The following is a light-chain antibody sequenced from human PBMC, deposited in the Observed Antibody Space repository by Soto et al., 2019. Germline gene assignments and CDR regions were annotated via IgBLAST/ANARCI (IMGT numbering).Light chain of an antibody. CDR3: QHYASSPTT. CDR1: QSVSSSY. Sequence: EIVLTQSPGTLSLSPGERATLSCRASQSVSSSYVGWYQRKPGQAPRLLIFGASRRATGIPDRISGSGSGTDFTLTITRLEPEDFAVYYCQHYASSPTTFGQGTKVEVK. V-gene: IGKV3-20*01. CDR2: GAS. J-gene: IGKJ1*01.